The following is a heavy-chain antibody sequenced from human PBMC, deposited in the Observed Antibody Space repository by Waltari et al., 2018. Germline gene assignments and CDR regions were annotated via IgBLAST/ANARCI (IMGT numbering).Heavy chain of an antibody. CDR2: IRYDGSNK. V-gene: IGHV3-30*02. CDR3: AKDRRPYCGGDCAPGY. D-gene: IGHD2-21*01. CDR1: GFTFSSYG. J-gene: IGHJ4*02. Sequence: QVQLVESGGGVVQPGGSLRLSCAASGFTFSSYGMHWVRQAPGKGLGWGAFIRYDGSNKYYADSVKGRFTIARDNSKNTLYLQMNSLRAEDTAVYYCAKDRRPYCGGDCAPGYWGQGTLVTVSS.